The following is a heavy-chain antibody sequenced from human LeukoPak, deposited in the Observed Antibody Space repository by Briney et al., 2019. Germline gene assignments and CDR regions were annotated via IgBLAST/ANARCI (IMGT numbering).Heavy chain of an antibody. D-gene: IGHD6-25*01. CDR3: ARGLSGYPRLYYFDY. CDR1: GGSFSGYY. Sequence: SETLSLTCAVYGGSFSGYYWSWIRQPPGKGLEWIGEINHSGSTNYNPSLKSRVTISVGTSKNQFSLKLSSVTAADTAVYYCARGLSGYPRLYYFDYWGQGTLVTVSS. J-gene: IGHJ4*02. V-gene: IGHV4-34*01. CDR2: INHSGST.